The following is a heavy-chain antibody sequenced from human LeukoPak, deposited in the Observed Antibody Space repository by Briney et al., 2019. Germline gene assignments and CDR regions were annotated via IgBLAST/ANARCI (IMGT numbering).Heavy chain of an antibody. J-gene: IGHJ4*02. Sequence: GESLKISCKGSGYSFTSYWIGWVRQMPGKGLEWVGTIYPGDSDTRYSPSSQGQVTISADKSISSAYLQWSSLKASDTAMYYCARLLCKGYYCSYFDYWGQGTLVTVSS. CDR2: IYPGDSDT. V-gene: IGHV5-51*01. CDR3: ARLLCKGYYCSYFDY. CDR1: GYSFTSYW. D-gene: IGHD3-22*01.